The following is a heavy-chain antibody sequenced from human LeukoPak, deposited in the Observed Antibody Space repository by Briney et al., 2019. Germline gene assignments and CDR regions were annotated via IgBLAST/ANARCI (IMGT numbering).Heavy chain of an antibody. Sequence: ASVKVSCKASGYTFTGYYMHWVRQAHGQGLEWMGRINPNSGGTNYAQKFQGRVTMTRDTSISTAYMELSRLRSDDTAVYYCAREPNYYDSIMVDYWGQGTLVTVSS. CDR2: INPNSGGT. D-gene: IGHD3-22*01. CDR1: GYTFTGYY. CDR3: AREPNYYDSIMVDY. V-gene: IGHV1-2*06. J-gene: IGHJ4*02.